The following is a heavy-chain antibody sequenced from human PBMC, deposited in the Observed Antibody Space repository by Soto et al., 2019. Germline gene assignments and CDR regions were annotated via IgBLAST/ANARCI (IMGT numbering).Heavy chain of an antibody. CDR2: ITHSGST. V-gene: IGHV4-34*01. CDR3: AGGIAAAVPAYYYYYIDV. Sequence: PSETLSLTCAVYGGSFSDYYWSWIRQPPGKGLEWIGEITHSGSTNYNPSLKSRVTISVDTSKNQFSLKLSSVTAADTAVYYCAGGIAAAVPAYYYYYIDVSGKGTTVTVSS. J-gene: IGHJ6*03. CDR1: GGSFSDYY. D-gene: IGHD6-13*01.